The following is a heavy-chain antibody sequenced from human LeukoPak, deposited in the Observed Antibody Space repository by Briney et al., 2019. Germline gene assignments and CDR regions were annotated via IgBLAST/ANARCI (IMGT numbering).Heavy chain of an antibody. CDR1: ADSNRSSY. J-gene: IGHJ4*02. CDR2: IYHSGTT. Sequence: SETLSLTCIVSADSNRSSYWTWIRQPPGKGLEWISYIYHSGTTTYNPSLKSRVSISLNTSKNQFSLRLSSVTAADTAVYFCARDSGYCDTTACTDYFDLWGQGTLVAVST. D-gene: IGHD2/OR15-2a*01. CDR3: ARDSGYCDTTACTDYFDL. V-gene: IGHV4-59*01.